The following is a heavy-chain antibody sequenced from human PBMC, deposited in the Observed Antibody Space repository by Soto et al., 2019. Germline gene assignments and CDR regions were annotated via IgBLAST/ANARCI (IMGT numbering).Heavy chain of an antibody. CDR3: ARAPQMDTAMAYYFDY. CDR1: GGSISSGGYY. CDR2: IYYSGST. V-gene: IGHV4-31*03. Sequence: TSETLSLTCTVSGGSISSGGYYWSWIRQHPGKGLEWIGYIYYSGSTYYNPSLKSRVTISVDTSKNQFSLKLSSVTAADTAVYYCARAPQMDTAMAYYFDYWGQGTLVTVYS. J-gene: IGHJ4*02. D-gene: IGHD5-18*01.